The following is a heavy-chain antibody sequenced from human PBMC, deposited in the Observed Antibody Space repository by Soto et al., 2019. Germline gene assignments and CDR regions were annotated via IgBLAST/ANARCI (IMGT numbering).Heavy chain of an antibody. V-gene: IGHV5-51*01. CDR1: GFTFTSYW. CDR3: AKHEGYCSSTTCSNFDY. CDR2: IYPGDSDT. J-gene: IGHJ4*02. D-gene: IGHD2-2*01. Sequence: GESLKISCKASGFTFTSYWIAWVRQMPGKGLEWMGIIYPGDSDTSYSPSFQGQVTISADKSINTAYLQWSSLKASDTAMYYCAKHEGYCSSTTCSNFDYWGQGTLVTVSS.